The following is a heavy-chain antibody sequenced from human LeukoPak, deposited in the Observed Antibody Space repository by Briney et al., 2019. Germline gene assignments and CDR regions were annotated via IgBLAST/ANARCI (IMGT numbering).Heavy chain of an antibody. D-gene: IGHD6-6*01. J-gene: IGHJ4*02. V-gene: IGHV4-4*07. Sequence: PSETLSLTCTVSGGSISRYYWSWIRQPAGKGLEWIGRIYTSGSTNYNPSLKSRVTMSVDTSKNQFSLKLSSVTAADTAVYYCARVGIAAPYYFDYWGQGTLVTVSS. CDR3: ARVGIAAPYYFDY. CDR2: IYTSGST. CDR1: GGSISRYY.